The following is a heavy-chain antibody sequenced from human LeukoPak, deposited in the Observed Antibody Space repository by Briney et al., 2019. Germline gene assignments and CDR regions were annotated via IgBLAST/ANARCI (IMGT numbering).Heavy chain of an antibody. CDR3: AKEGNYADYFDY. V-gene: IGHV3-23*01. J-gene: IGHJ4*02. D-gene: IGHD1-7*01. CDR1: GFTFSSYA. CDR2: ISGSGGST. Sequence: AGGSLRLFCAASGFTFSSYAMSWVRQAPGKGLEWVSAISGSGGSTYHADSVKGRFTISRDNSKNTLYLQMNSLRAEDTAVYYCAKEGNYADYFDYWGQGTLVTVSS.